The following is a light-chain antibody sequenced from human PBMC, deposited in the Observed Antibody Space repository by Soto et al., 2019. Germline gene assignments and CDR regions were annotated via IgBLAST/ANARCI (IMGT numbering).Light chain of an antibody. CDR2: AAS. CDR1: QGMGSY. CDR3: QQVNDYPWT. J-gene: IGKJ1*01. Sequence: DIQLTQSPPFLSASVGDRVTITCRASQGMGSYLAWYQQNPGKAPKLLIYAASTLQRGVPSRFSGSGSGTEFNLTISSRQPEDFARYYCQQVNDYPWTFGQGTKVEIK. V-gene: IGKV1-9*01.